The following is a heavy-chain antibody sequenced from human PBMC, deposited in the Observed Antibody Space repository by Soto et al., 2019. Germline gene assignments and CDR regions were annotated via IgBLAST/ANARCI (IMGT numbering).Heavy chain of an antibody. Sequence: ASVKVSCKASGYTFTSYGISWVRQAPGQGLEWMGWISAYNGNTNYAQKLQGRVTMTTDTSTSTAYMELRSLRSDDTAVYYCARGRLADYYDFWSGYYSVPYYYGMDVWGQGTTVTV. J-gene: IGHJ6*02. CDR2: ISAYNGNT. V-gene: IGHV1-18*04. D-gene: IGHD3-3*01. CDR3: ARGRLADYYDFWSGYYSVPYYYGMDV. CDR1: GYTFTSYG.